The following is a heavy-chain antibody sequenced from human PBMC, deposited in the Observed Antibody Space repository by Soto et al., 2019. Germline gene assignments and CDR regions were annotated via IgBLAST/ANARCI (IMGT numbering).Heavy chain of an antibody. D-gene: IGHD3-22*01. CDR3: ARVRIRYDKSGHEASGFEY. J-gene: IGHJ4*02. CDR1: GFSLSTGGMC. Sequence: SGPTLVNPTQTLTLTCTFSGFSLSTGGMCVSWIRQPPGKALEWLALIDWDEDKFYSTSLKTRLTLSKDASKNQVVLTMTNMDPADTATYYCARVRIRYDKSGHEASGFEYWGQGALVTVSS. V-gene: IGHV2-70*01. CDR2: IDWDEDK.